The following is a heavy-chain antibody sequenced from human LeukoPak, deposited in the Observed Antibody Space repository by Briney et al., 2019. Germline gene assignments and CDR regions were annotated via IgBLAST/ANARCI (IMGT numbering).Heavy chain of an antibody. CDR1: GFSLSTSGVG. D-gene: IGHD4-17*01. J-gene: IGHJ1*01. V-gene: IGHV2-5*02. CDR3: ARGDYGDFYFQH. CDR2: TYWGDDK. Sequence: SGPTLVKPTQTLTLTCTFSGFSLSTSGVGVGWIRQPPGKALEWLALTYWGDDKRYSPSLKSRLTITKDTSKSQVVLTMTNMDPVDTAAYYCARGDYGDFYFQHWGQGTLVTVSS.